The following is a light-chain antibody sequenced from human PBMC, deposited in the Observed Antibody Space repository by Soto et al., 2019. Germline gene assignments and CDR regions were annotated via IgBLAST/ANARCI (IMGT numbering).Light chain of an antibody. J-gene: IGKJ3*01. CDR2: GAS. V-gene: IGKV3-20*01. CDR1: QSVSSSY. Sequence: EIVLTQSPGTLSLSPGERATLSCRASQSVSSSYLAWYQQKPGQAPRLLIYGASSRATGIPDRFSGSGSGTDFTLTISRLEPEDFAVYYCQQYFTFGPGTKVD. CDR3: QQYFT.